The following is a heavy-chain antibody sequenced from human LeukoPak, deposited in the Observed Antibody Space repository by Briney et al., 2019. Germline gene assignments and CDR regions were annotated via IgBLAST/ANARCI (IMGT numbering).Heavy chain of an antibody. CDR3: ASLGSIRGVRYNWFDT. Sequence: ASVKVSCKASGGTFSSYAISWVRQAPGQGLEWMGWISAYNGNTNYAQKLQGRVTMTTDTSTSTAYMELRSLRSDDTAVYYCASLGSIRGVRYNWFDTWGQGTLVTVSS. V-gene: IGHV1-18*01. J-gene: IGHJ5*02. CDR1: GGTFSSYA. D-gene: IGHD3-10*01. CDR2: ISAYNGNT.